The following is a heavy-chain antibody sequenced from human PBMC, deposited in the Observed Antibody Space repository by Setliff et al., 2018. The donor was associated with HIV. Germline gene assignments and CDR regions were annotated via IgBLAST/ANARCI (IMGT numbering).Heavy chain of an antibody. V-gene: IGHV4-34*01. D-gene: IGHD6-13*01. CDR1: GGSFSGYY. CDR2: INHSGIT. CDR3: ARGPFPAPGFSGLRGGRTYYYYGMGV. J-gene: IGHJ6*02. Sequence: SETLSLTCAVYGGSFSGYYWTWIRQPPGKGLEWIGEINHSGITNYNPSLTSRVTISVDTSKNQFSLRLSSVTAAYTAVYYCARGPFPAPGFSGLRGGRTYYYYGMGVWGQGTTVTVSS.